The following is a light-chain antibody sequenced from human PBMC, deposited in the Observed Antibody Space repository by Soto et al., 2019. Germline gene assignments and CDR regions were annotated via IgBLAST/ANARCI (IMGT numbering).Light chain of an antibody. CDR2: DAS. CDR1: QSISDW. V-gene: IGKV1-5*01. Sequence: DIQMTQSPSTLSASVGDRVTITCRANQSISDWLAWYQQKPGKAPKLLIDDASNLESGVPSRFSGSGSGTEFTLTISSLQPDDFATYYCQQYNSSPLTFGGGTKMEIK. CDR3: QQYNSSPLT. J-gene: IGKJ4*01.